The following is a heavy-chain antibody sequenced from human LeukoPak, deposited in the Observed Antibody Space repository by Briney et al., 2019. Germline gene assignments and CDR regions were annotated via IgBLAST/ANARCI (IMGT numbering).Heavy chain of an antibody. D-gene: IGHD1-26*01. J-gene: IGHJ4*02. CDR2: FDPEDGET. Sequence: ASVKVSCKVSGYTLTELSMHWVRQAPGKGLEWMGGFDPEDGETIYAQKFQGRVTMTEDTSTDTAYMELSSLRSEDTAVYYCAQIGSQVGATGDWGQGTLVTVSS. CDR3: AQIGSQVGATGD. CDR1: GYTLTELS. V-gene: IGHV1-24*01.